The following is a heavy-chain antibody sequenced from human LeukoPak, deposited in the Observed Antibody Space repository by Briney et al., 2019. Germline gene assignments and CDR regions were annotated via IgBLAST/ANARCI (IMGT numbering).Heavy chain of an antibody. D-gene: IGHD2-15*01. CDR1: GITLSSNW. Sequence: PGGSLRLSCVASGITLSSNWMIWDRQAPGKGLEWVANIKQDGSEKYYVDSVKGRFTISRDNAKNSLYLQMNSLRAEDTAVYYCARDFGGGGPGDYWGQGTLVTVSS. CDR3: ARDFGGGGPGDY. V-gene: IGHV3-7*01. J-gene: IGHJ4*02. CDR2: IKQDGSEK.